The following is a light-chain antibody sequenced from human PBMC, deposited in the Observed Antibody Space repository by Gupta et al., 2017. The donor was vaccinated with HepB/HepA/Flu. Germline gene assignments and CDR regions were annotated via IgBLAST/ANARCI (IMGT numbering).Light chain of an antibody. CDR3: QQDGSSPPIT. CDR2: GAS. Sequence: EIVLTQSPLTLSFSPGERATLSCRARQSVSSSYLAWYQQKPGQAPRLLIYGASSRATGIPDRCSGSGSGTDFTLTISRREPEEFAVYYCQQDGSSPPITFGQGTRLEIK. V-gene: IGKV3-20*01. CDR1: QSVSSSY. J-gene: IGKJ5*01.